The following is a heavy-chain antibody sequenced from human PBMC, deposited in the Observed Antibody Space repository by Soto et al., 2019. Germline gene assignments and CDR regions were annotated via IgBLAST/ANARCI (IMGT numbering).Heavy chain of an antibody. CDR2: IWYDGSNK. J-gene: IGHJ5*02. V-gene: IGHV3-33*01. Sequence: LRLSCAASGFTFSSYGMHWVRQAPGKGLEWVAVIWYDGSNKYYADSVKGRFTISRDNSKNTLYLQMNSLRAEDTAVYYCARELRPSYSYGYRYLVSWGQGTLVTVSS. CDR3: ARELRPSYSYGYRYLVS. D-gene: IGHD5-18*01. CDR1: GFTFSSYG.